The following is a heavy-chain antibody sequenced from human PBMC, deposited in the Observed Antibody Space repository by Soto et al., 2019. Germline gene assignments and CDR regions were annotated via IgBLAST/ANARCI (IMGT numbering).Heavy chain of an antibody. CDR2: TYYRSKWYN. Sequence: PSQTLSLTCAISGDSVSSNSAAWNWIRQSPSRGLEWLGRTYYRSKWYNDYAVSVKSRITINTDTSKNQFSLQLNSVTPEDTAVYYCARDFPPISYGSENPHDAFDIWGQGTMVTVSS. CDR1: GDSVSSNSAA. V-gene: IGHV6-1*01. J-gene: IGHJ3*02. D-gene: IGHD3-10*01. CDR3: ARDFPPISYGSENPHDAFDI.